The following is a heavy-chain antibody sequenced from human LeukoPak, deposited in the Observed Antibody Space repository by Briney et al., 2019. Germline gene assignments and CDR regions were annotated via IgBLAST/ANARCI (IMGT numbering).Heavy chain of an antibody. J-gene: IGHJ1*01. CDR2: INPNSGGT. D-gene: IGHD2-2*01. CDR3: ARDWGVVPAAIGPEH. CDR1: GYTFSSYY. V-gene: IGHV1-2*02. Sequence: GASVKVSCKASGYTFSSYYMHWVRQAPGQGLEWMGWINPNSGGTNYAQKFQGRVTMTRDTSISTAYMELSRLRSDDTAVYYCARDWGVVPAAIGPEHWGQGTLVTVSS.